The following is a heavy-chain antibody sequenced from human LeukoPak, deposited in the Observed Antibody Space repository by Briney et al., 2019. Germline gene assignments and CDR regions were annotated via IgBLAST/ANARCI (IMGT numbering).Heavy chain of an antibody. D-gene: IGHD6-13*01. V-gene: IGHV3-64*01. CDR1: GFTFSSYA. J-gene: IGHJ4*02. CDR2: ISSNGGST. CDR3: APSIAAAGTFY. Sequence: GGSLRLSCAASGFTFSSYAMHWVRQAPGKGLEYVSAISSNGGSTYYANSVKGRFTHSRDNSKTTLYLQMRSLSAEDMAVYYCAPSIAAAGTFYWGQGTLVTVSS.